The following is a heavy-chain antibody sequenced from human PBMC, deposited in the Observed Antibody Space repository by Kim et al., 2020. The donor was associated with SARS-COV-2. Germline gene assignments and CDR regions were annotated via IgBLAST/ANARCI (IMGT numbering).Heavy chain of an antibody. CDR1: GFTFSTYP. CDR2: ISDDGSAK. Sequence: LSLTCAASGFTFSTYPMLWVRQAPGKGLEWVAGISDDGSAKYYADSVKGRFTISRDNSKNTLYLQMNTLRADDTTVYYCARASLVGPTYWFDPWGQGTLVTVSS. J-gene: IGHJ5*02. CDR3: ARASLVGPTYWFDP. V-gene: IGHV3-30*04. D-gene: IGHD1-26*01.